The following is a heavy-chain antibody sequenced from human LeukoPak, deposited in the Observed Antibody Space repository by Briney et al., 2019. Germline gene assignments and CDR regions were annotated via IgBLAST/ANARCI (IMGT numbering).Heavy chain of an antibody. CDR3: ARTWWWDY. D-gene: IGHD2-21*01. Sequence: YADSVKGRFTISRDNAKNSLYLQMNSLRAEDTAMYYCARTWWWDYWGQGTLVTVSS. V-gene: IGHV3-11*06. J-gene: IGHJ4*02.